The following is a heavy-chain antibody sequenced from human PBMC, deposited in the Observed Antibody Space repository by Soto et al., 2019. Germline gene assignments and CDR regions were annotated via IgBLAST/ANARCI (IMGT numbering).Heavy chain of an antibody. CDR1: GYTFTRSG. CDR3: AREGVAPYYYYGMDV. D-gene: IGHD5-12*01. Sequence: QVQLVQSGAEVKKPGASVKVSCKASGYTFTRSGISWVRQAPGQGPEGMGWISSYNGDTNYAQTFQGRVTMTTDTSTSTAYMELRSLRSDDTAVYYCAREGVAPYYYYGMDVWGKGTLVTLSS. CDR2: ISSYNGDT. J-gene: IGHJ6*04. V-gene: IGHV1-18*01.